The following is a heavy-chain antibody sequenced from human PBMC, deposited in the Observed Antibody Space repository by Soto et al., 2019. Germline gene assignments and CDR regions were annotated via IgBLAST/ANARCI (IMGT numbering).Heavy chain of an antibody. Sequence: TGGSLRLSCSASGLTFSSYAMHWVRQAPGKGLEYVSVISSNGGSTYHADSVKGRFTISRDNSKNTLYLQMSSLRAEDTAVYYWVKGVKGSTLIPYYYDSSGYCCDAFNIWGQGTKVTVSS. V-gene: IGHV3-64D*06. CDR3: VKGVKGSTLIPYYYDSSGYCCDAFNI. D-gene: IGHD3-22*01. J-gene: IGHJ3*02. CDR2: ISSNGGST. CDR1: GLTFSSYA.